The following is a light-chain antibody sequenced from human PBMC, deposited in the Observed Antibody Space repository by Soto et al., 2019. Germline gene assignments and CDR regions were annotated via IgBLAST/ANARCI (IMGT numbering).Light chain of an antibody. J-gene: IGLJ2*01. CDR2: EDN. V-gene: IGLV6-57*01. Sequence: NFMLTQPHSVSESPGKTVTISCTRSSGSIGSNFVQWYQQRPGSSPTTVIYEDNQRPSGVPDRFSGSLDSSSNSASLTISGLMADDEAAYYCQPSGNSSLVVFGGGTKLTVL. CDR1: SGSIGSNF. CDR3: QPSGNSSLVV.